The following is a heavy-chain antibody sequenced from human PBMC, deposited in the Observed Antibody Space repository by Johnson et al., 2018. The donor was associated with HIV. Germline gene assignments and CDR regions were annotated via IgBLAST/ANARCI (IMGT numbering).Heavy chain of an antibody. V-gene: IGHV3-7*05. CDR3: ARDGIYSSPWDALDI. Sequence: VQLVESGGGLVQPGGSLRLSCAASGFTFSTYWMSWVRQAPGKGLEWVANIKEDGSDEYYVESVEGRLTISRDNANMSLYLQIDNLRAEDTAIYYCARDGIYSSPWDALDIWGQGTMVIVSS. D-gene: IGHD3-22*01. CDR1: GFTFSTYW. CDR2: IKEDGSDE. J-gene: IGHJ3*02.